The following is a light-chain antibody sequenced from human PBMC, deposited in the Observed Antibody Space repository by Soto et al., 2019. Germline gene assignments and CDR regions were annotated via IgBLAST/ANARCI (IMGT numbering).Light chain of an antibody. Sequence: QVPQSHSYVCASVGDRDTITCLASQGFRNDLGWYQQKPGKAPKLLIYAASSLQSGVPSRFSGGESGTDFTLTISSLQPEDFATYYCLQNYNYPRTFGQGAKVDI. J-gene: IGKJ1*01. CDR1: QGFRND. V-gene: IGKV1-6*01. CDR3: LQNYNYPRT. CDR2: AAS.